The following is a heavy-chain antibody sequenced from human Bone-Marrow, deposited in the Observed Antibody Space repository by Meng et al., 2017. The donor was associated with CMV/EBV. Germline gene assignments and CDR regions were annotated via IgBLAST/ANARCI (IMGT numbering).Heavy chain of an antibody. CDR2: ISSSSSYI. J-gene: IGHJ6*02. CDR3: AKDPYYDFWSGYPSLHYYYGMDV. D-gene: IGHD3-3*01. Sequence: GESLKISCAASGFTFSSYAMHWVRQAPGKGLEWVSSISSSSSYIYYADSVKGRFTISRDNAKNSLYLQMNSLRAEDTAVYYCAKDPYYDFWSGYPSLHYYYGMDVWGQGTTVTVSS. CDR1: GFTFSSYA. V-gene: IGHV3-21*01.